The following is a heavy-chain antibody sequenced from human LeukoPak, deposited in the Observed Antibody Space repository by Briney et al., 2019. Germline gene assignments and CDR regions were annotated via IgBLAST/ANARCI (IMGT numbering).Heavy chain of an antibody. CDR3: AREGAGDYYDSSGYYEVGIDY. CDR1: GGSISSYY. J-gene: IGHJ4*02. D-gene: IGHD3-22*01. V-gene: IGHV4-4*07. CDR2: IYTSGST. Sequence: SETLSLTCTVSGGSISSYYWSWIRQPAGKGLEWIGRIYTSGSTNYNPSLKSRVTMSVDTSKNQFSLKLSSVTAADTAVYYCAREGAGDYYDSSGYYEVGIDYWGQGTLVTVSS.